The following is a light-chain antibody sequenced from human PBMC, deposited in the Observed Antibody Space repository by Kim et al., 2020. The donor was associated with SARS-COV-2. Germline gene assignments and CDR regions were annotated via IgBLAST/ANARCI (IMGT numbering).Light chain of an antibody. J-gene: IGKJ1*01. CDR2: KAS. CDR1: QGITTS. CDR3: QQHQTYTWT. Sequence: DIQLTQSPSTLSASVGDRVTITCRASQGITTSLAWYQQKPGKAPKLLIYKASSVESGVPSRFSGSGSGTEFTLTISSLQTDDFATYYCQQHQTYTWTFGQGTKVDIK. V-gene: IGKV1-5*03.